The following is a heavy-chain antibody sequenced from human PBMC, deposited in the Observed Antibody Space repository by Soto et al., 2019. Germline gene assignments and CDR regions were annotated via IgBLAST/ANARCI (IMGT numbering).Heavy chain of an antibody. CDR1: GYSFTSYW. CDR2: IYPGDSDT. D-gene: IGHD3-10*01. CDR3: ASRYYYGSGSYYNAQFGY. Sequence: GESLKISCKGSGYSFTSYWIGWVRQMPGKGLEWMGIIYPGDSDTRYSPSFQGQVTISADKSISTAYLQWSSLKASDTAMYYCASRYYYGSGSYYNAQFGYWGHGTLVTAS. V-gene: IGHV5-51*01. J-gene: IGHJ4*01.